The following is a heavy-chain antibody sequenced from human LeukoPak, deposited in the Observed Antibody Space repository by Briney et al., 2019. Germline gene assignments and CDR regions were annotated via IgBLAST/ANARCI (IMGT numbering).Heavy chain of an antibody. D-gene: IGHD4-23*01. CDR1: GFTFISYG. Sequence: GGSRRLSGAASGFTFISYGMSGVGRAPGRGRRGVANIKQDGSEKYYVDSVKGRFTISRDNAKNSLYLQMNSLRAEDTAVYYCARGNSPYYMDVWGKGTTVTVSS. CDR2: IKQDGSEK. J-gene: IGHJ6*03. V-gene: IGHV3-7*01. CDR3: ARGNSPYYMDV.